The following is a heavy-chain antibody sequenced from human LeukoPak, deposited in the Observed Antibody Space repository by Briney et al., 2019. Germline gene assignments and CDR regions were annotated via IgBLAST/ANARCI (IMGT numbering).Heavy chain of an antibody. CDR2: ISSGSTYI. J-gene: IGHJ3*02. CDR1: GFTFSTYN. Sequence: GGSLRLSCAASGFTFSTYNINWVRQAPGKGLEWVSSISSGSTYIYYADSVRGRFTISRDNAKNSLYLQMNSLSAEDTAVYYCAREGPYAFDIWGQGTMVTVSS. V-gene: IGHV3-21*01. CDR3: AREGPYAFDI.